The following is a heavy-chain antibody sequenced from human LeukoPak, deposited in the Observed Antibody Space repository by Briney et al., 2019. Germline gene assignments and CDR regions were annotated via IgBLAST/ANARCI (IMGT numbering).Heavy chain of an antibody. Sequence: SQTLSLTCAISGDSVSSTSAGWNWIRQSPSRGLEWLARTYYRSKWYIDYAPSVQSRITINADTSKNQFSLQLSSVTAADTAVYYCAREGNYDSSGYNGGGLDYWGQGTLVTVSS. CDR3: AREGNYDSSGYNGGGLDY. J-gene: IGHJ4*02. CDR1: GDSVSSTSAG. D-gene: IGHD3-22*01. V-gene: IGHV6-1*01. CDR2: TYYRSKWYI.